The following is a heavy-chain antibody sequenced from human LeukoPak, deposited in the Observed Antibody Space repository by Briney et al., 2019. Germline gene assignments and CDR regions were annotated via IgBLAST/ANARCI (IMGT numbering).Heavy chain of an antibody. CDR2: INHSGST. D-gene: IGHD3-22*01. J-gene: IGHJ4*02. CDR3: ARGRSYDSSRLPRH. V-gene: IGHV4-34*01. Sequence: SETLSPTCAVYGGSFSGYYWSWIRQPPGKGLEWIGEINHSGSTNYNPSLKSRVTISVDTSKNQFSLKLSSVTAADTAVYYCARGRSYDSSRLPRHWGQGTLVTVSS. CDR1: GGSFSGYY.